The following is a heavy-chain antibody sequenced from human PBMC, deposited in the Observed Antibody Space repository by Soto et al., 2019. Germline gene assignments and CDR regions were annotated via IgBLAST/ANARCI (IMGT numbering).Heavy chain of an antibody. D-gene: IGHD1-1*01. CDR2: ISSDGSRT. CDR1: GFTFSTFW. J-gene: IGHJ4*02. Sequence: GGSLRLSCAASGFTFSTFWMHWVRQAPGKGLVWVSRISSDGSRTSYADSVKGRFTISRDNAKNTLYLQMNSLRAEDTAVYYCAKDLTWNQADYWGQGALVTISS. CDR3: AKDLTWNQADY. V-gene: IGHV3-74*01.